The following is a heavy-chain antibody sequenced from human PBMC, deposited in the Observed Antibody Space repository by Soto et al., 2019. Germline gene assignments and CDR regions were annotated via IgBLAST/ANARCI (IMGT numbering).Heavy chain of an antibody. D-gene: IGHD2-2*01. CDR3: ARDQVPATYYYYYMDV. CDR1: GDSVSSNSAA. CDR2: TYYRSKWYN. Sequence: LTCAISGDSVSSNSAAWNWIRQSPSRGLEWLGRTYYRSKWYNDYAVSVKSRITINPDTSKNQFSLQLNSVTPEDAAVYYCARDQVPATYYYYYMDVWGKGTTVTVSS. J-gene: IGHJ6*03. V-gene: IGHV6-1*01.